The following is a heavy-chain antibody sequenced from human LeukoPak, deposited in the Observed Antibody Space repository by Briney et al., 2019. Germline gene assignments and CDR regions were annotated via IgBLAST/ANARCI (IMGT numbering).Heavy chain of an antibody. V-gene: IGHV3-23*01. J-gene: IGHJ1*01. Sequence: GGSLRLSCAASGFTFSNAWMSWIRQAPGKGLEWVSSIDYDGGSGHYADSVKGRFTISRDNSNNTLFLHLNSLRGEDTAVYYCTRNSGWYGLSWGQGTLVTVSS. D-gene: IGHD6-19*01. CDR2: IDYDGGSG. CDR1: GFTFSNAW. CDR3: TRNSGWYGLS.